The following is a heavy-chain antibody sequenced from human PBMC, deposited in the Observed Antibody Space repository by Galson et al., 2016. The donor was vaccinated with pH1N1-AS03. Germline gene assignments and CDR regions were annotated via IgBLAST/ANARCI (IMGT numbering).Heavy chain of an antibody. Sequence: SETLSLTCAVYGGAFSGYLWTWIRQAPGKGLEWIGEMKDSRTTNYNPSLKSRVVISLDTSKRQFSLNLTSMTAADTAVYYCARGSTDYSVSSGHYRRLGASMDYWGQGILVTVSS. J-gene: IGHJ4*02. CDR3: ARGSTDYSVSSGHYRRLGASMDY. CDR1: GGAFSGYL. V-gene: IGHV4-34*01. D-gene: IGHD3-22*01. CDR2: MKDSRTT.